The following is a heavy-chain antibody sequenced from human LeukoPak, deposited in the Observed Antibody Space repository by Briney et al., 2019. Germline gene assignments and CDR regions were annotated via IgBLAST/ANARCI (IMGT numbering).Heavy chain of an antibody. J-gene: IGHJ3*02. V-gene: IGHV3-30*04. CDR2: ISYDGSNK. Sequence: GGSLRLSCAASGFTFNNYAMHWVRQAPGKGLEWVAVISYDGSNKYFADSVKGRFTISRDIPKNTLYLQMNSLRAEDTAVYYCVRDTSWAFDIWGQGTMVTVSS. CDR3: VRDTSWAFDI. CDR1: GFTFNNYA.